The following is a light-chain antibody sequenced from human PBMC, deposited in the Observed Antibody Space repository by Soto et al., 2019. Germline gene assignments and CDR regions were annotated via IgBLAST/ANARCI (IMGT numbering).Light chain of an antibody. CDR1: QSLSVSY. CDR3: HQFGDSPQT. J-gene: IGKJ1*01. CDR2: STS. Sequence: PGDRATLSCRASQSLSVSYIAWYQQKPSQAPRLLIYSTSTRAAGIPDRFTGRGSGTHFTLAISRLEPEDFAVYYCHQFGDSPQTFGQGTTVEV. V-gene: IGKV3-20*01.